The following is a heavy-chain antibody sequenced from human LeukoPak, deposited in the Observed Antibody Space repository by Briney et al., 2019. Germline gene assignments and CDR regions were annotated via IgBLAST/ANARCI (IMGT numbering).Heavy chain of an antibody. Sequence: GGSLRLSCGASGFTFNNYGMNWVRQAPGKGLEWVSAISGSGDNTYYADSVKGRFTISRDNSKNTLYLQMNSLRAEDTAVYYCARAPLVGDYAYFQHWGQGTLVTVSS. CDR1: GFTFNNYG. D-gene: IGHD4-17*01. J-gene: IGHJ1*01. CDR2: ISGSGDNT. CDR3: ARAPLVGDYAYFQH. V-gene: IGHV3-23*01.